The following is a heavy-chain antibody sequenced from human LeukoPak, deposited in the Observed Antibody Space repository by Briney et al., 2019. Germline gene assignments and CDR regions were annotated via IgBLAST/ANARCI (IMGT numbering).Heavy chain of an antibody. CDR2: INPSGGST. J-gene: IGHJ3*02. V-gene: IGHV1-46*01. Sequence: ASVKVSCKASGYTFTNYYFHWVRQAPGQGLEWMGIINPSGGSTSYAQKFQGRVTMTRDTSTSTVYMELSSLRSEDTAVYYCARDGRYFDWLPTSSNAFDIWGQGTMVTVSS. D-gene: IGHD3-9*01. CDR1: GYTFTNYY. CDR3: ARDGRYFDWLPTSSNAFDI.